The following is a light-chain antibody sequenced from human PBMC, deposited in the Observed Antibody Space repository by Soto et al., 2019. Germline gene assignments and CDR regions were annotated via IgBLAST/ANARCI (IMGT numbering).Light chain of an antibody. CDR2: GNI. Sequence: QAVVTQPPSVSGAPGQKVTISCTGSSSNIGTGYDVHWYQQFPGRAPKVIIYGNIHRPSGVPDRFSGSKSGTAASLAITGLQAEDEADYYCQSYDRSLSGYVFGTGTKLTVL. J-gene: IGLJ1*01. V-gene: IGLV1-40*01. CDR1: SSNIGTGYD. CDR3: QSYDRSLSGYV.